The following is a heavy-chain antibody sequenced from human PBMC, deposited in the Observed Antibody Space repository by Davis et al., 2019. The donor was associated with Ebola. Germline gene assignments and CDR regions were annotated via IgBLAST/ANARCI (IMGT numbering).Heavy chain of an antibody. CDR1: GGTFSSYA. J-gene: IGHJ6*03. V-gene: IGHV1-69*13. Sequence: SVKVSCKASGGTFSSYAISWVRQAPGQGLEWMGGIIPIFGTANYAQKFQGRVTITADESTSTAYMELSSLRSEDTALYYCAREKGYLGGAATGYYYYYYMDVWGKGTTVTVSS. CDR2: IIPIFGTA. D-gene: IGHD1-14*01. CDR3: AREKGYLGGAATGYYYYYYMDV.